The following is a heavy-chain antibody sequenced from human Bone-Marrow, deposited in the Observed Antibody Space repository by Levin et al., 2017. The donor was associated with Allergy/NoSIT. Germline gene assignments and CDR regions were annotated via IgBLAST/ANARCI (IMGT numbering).Heavy chain of an antibody. CDR2: IRWNSDGI. V-gene: IGHV3-9*01. D-gene: IGHD1-14*01. Sequence: SLKISCAASGFNFGDFAMHWVRQVPGKGLEWVSGIRWNSDGITYADSVKGRFTTSRDNAKNFLYLQMNSLRAEDTALYYCAKTGPAGYYFDHWGQGALVTVSS. CDR1: GFNFGDFA. J-gene: IGHJ4*02. CDR3: AKTGPAGYYFDH.